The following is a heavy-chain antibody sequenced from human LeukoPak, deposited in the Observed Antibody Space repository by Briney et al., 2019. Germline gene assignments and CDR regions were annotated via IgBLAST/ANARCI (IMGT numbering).Heavy chain of an antibody. D-gene: IGHD2-2*01. V-gene: IGHV1-46*01. CDR1: GYTFTGYY. CDR3: AREIVVVPSAMGFDP. CDR2: INPSGGST. Sequence: GASVKVSCKASGYTFTGYYMHWVRQAPGQGLEWMGVINPSGGSTSFAQKFQARLTMTRDTSTSTVYMELSGLSSEDTAVYYCAREIVVVPSAMGFDPWGQGTLVTVSS. J-gene: IGHJ5*02.